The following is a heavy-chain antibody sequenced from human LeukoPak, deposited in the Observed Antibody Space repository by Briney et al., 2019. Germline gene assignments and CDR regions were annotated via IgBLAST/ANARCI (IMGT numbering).Heavy chain of an antibody. CDR3: ATEDPRGYYFDY. J-gene: IGHJ4*02. Sequence: SVKVSCKASGGTFSSYAISWARQAPGQGLEWMGRIIPILGITNYAQKFQGRVTITADKSTGTAYMELSSLRSEDTAVYYCATEDPRGYYFDYWGQGTLVTVSS. V-gene: IGHV1-69*04. CDR1: GGTFSSYA. CDR2: IIPILGIT. D-gene: IGHD3-10*01.